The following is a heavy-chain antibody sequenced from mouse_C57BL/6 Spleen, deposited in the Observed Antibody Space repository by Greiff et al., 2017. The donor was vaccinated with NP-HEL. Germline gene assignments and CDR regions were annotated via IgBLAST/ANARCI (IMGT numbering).Heavy chain of an antibody. CDR2: INYDGSST. D-gene: IGHD2-1*01. CDR1: GFTFSDYY. CDR3: ARDRGNYFYAMED. J-gene: IGHJ4*01. V-gene: IGHV5-16*01. Sequence: EVKVVESEGGLVQPGSSMKLSCTASGFTFSDYYMAWVRQVPEKGLEWVANINYDGSSTYYLDSLKSRFIISGDNAKNILYLQMSSLKSEDTATYYCARDRGNYFYAMEDWGQGTSVTVSS.